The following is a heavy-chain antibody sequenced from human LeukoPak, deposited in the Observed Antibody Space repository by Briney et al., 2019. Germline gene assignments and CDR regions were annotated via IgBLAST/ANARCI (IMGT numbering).Heavy chain of an antibody. CDR3: ARVLRGMVRGVLDY. D-gene: IGHD3-10*01. CDR1: GFTFSSYG. CDR2: IWYDGSNK. V-gene: IGHV3-33*01. Sequence: GGSLRLSCAASGFTFSSYGMHWVRQAPCKGLEWVAVIWYDGSNKYYADSVKGRFTISRDNSKNTLYLQMNSLRAEDTAVYYCARVLRGMVRGVLDYWGQGTLVTVSS. J-gene: IGHJ4*02.